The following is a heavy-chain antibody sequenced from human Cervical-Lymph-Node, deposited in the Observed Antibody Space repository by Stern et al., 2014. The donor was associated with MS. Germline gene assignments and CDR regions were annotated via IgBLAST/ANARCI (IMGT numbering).Heavy chain of an antibody. V-gene: IGHV4-59*01. Sequence: QVQLVQSGPGLVKPSETLSLTCTVSGGSISGYDCSWVRPPPGKGLAWIGHIYYSGSTNYMPSLKSRVSISIDTPKNQFSLKLSSVTAADTAVYYCARSRDAYSPLAYWGQGALVTVSS. CDR2: IYYSGST. D-gene: IGHD5-24*01. CDR1: GGSISGYD. CDR3: ARSRDAYSPLAY. J-gene: IGHJ4*02.